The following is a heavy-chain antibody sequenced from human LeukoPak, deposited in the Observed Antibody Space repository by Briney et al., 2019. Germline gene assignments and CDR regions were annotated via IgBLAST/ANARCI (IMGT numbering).Heavy chain of an antibody. CDR1: GGTFSSYA. J-gene: IGHJ4*02. CDR2: IIPIFGIA. D-gene: IGHD1-26*01. Sequence: GASVKVSCKASGGTFSSYAISWVRQAPGQGLEWMGRIIPIFGIANYAQKFQGRVTITADKSTSTAYMELSSLRSEDTAVYYCARGDGGGATEFDYRGQGTLVTVSS. CDR3: ARGDGGGATEFDY. V-gene: IGHV1-69*04.